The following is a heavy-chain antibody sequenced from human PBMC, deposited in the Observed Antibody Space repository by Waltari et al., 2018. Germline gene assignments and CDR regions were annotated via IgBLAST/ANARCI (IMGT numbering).Heavy chain of an antibody. V-gene: IGHV4-59*01. D-gene: IGHD2-15*01. J-gene: IGHJ4*02. CDR2: VYYGGSTRST. CDR1: GGSIYTYS. Sequence: QVQLQESGPGLVKPSETLSLACAVSGGSIYTYSWTWIRQPPGKGLEWIGFVYYGGSTRSTNYSPSLKSRSTISLDTSENQFSLKLASVTAADTAVYYCTRGVVTGGGALFDFWGQGILVTVSS. CDR3: TRGVVTGGGALFDF.